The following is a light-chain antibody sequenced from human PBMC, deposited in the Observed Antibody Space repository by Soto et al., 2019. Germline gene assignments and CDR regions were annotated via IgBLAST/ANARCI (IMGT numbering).Light chain of an antibody. Sequence: EIVLTQSPGTLSLSPGERATLSCRASQSVTNNYIAWYQQKPGQAPRLLIDDASRRATGIPDRFSGSGSGTDFTLTISRLEVEDFAVYFCQQCATSPLTFGQGTRVDIK. CDR3: QQCATSPLT. CDR2: DAS. J-gene: IGKJ1*01. V-gene: IGKV3-20*01. CDR1: QSVTNNY.